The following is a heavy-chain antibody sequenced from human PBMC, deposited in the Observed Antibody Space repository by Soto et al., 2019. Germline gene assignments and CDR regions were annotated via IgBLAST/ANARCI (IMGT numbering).Heavy chain of an antibody. V-gene: IGHV1-18*01. Sequence: GASVKVSCKASDYTFTSYGLSWVRQAPGQGLEWMGWVSAYNGDTNYAQKLQGRVTVTTDISTSTAYMELRSLRSDDTAVYYCVRDGQTAITKAGLVHWGQGTLVTVSP. CDR3: VRDGQTAITKAGLVH. CDR2: VSAYNGDT. J-gene: IGHJ4*02. D-gene: IGHD4-4*01. CDR1: DYTFTSYG.